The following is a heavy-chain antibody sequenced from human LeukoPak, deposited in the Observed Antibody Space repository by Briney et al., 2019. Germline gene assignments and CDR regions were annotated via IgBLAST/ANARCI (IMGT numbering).Heavy chain of an antibody. CDR2: IRYDGSNK. CDR1: GFTFSSYG. V-gene: IGHV3-30*02. Sequence: GGSLRLSCAASGFTFSSYGMHWVRQAPGKGLEWVAFIRYDGSNKYYADSVKGRFTISRDNSKNTLYLQMNSLRAEDTAVYYCAKATPPAAPFDYWGQGTLVTVSS. D-gene: IGHD6-6*01. J-gene: IGHJ4*02. CDR3: AKATPPAAPFDY.